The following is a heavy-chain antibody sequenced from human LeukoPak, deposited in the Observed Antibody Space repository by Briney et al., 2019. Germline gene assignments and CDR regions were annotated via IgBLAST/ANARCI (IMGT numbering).Heavy chain of an antibody. CDR3: ASNPDYDSSGSPVDY. D-gene: IGHD3-22*01. CDR2: IIPIFGTA. CDR1: GGTFSSYA. V-gene: IGHV1-69*05. Sequence: SVKVSCKASGGTFSSYAISWVRQAPGQGLEWMGGIIPIFGTANYAQKSQGRVTITTDESTSTAYMELSSLRSEDTAVYYCASNPDYDSSGSPVDYWGQGTLVTVSS. J-gene: IGHJ4*02.